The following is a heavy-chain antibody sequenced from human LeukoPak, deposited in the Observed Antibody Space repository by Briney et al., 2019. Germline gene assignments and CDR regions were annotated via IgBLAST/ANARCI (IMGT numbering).Heavy chain of an antibody. Sequence: AGGSLRLCCAASGFTVSSNYMSWVRQAPGKGLEWVSVIYSGGNTYYADSVKGRFTISRDNSKNTLYLQMNSLRAEDTAVYYCARAPTAHYDSSGYPGGDFDYWGQGTLVTVSS. CDR2: IYSGGNT. CDR1: GFTVSSNY. J-gene: IGHJ4*02. D-gene: IGHD3-22*01. V-gene: IGHV3-53*01. CDR3: ARAPTAHYDSSGYPGGDFDY.